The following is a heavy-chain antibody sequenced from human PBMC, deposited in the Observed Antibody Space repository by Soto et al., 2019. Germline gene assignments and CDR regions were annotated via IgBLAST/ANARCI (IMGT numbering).Heavy chain of an antibody. D-gene: IGHD4-17*01. V-gene: IGHV4-59*01. J-gene: IGHJ6*02. CDR3: ARGHNYGDYAYYYGMDV. CDR1: GGSISSYY. Sequence: QVQLQESGPGLVKPSETLSLTCTVSGGSISSYYWSWIRQPPGKGLEWIGYIYYSGSTNYNPSLKTRVTISVDPSKNQFSLKLSSVTAADPAVYYCARGHNYGDYAYYYGMDVWGQGTTGTVSS. CDR2: IYYSGST.